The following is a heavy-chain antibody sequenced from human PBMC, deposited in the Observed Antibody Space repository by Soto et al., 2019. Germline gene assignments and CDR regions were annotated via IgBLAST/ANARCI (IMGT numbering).Heavy chain of an antibody. V-gene: IGHV3-30*18. CDR1: GFTLSRYG. CDR3: AKDIVRYTYGACDY. CDR2: ISYDGRNT. D-gene: IGHD5-18*01. Sequence: QVQLVESGGAVVQPGRSLRLSCAAPGFTLSRYGMYWVRQPPGKGLEWVAAISYDGRNTYHADSVKGRFTISRDNARNTLFRQMNSLRAEDTAVYYCAKDIVRYTYGACDYWGQGALVTVSS. J-gene: IGHJ4*02.